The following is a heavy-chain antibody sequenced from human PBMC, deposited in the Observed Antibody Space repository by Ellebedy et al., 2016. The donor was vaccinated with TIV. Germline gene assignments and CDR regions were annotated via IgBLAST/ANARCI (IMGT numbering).Heavy chain of an antibody. Sequence: PGGSLRLSCAASGFTFSSYAMSWVRQAPGIGLEWVSATGDDAVATHYADSVKGRFTISRDNFGNMLYLQMNSLGAEDTAVYYCAKASSRGGGWDCWGQGILVTVSS. CDR1: GFTFSSYA. J-gene: IGHJ4*02. CDR3: AKASSRGGGWDC. V-gene: IGHV3-23*01. CDR2: TGDDAVAT. D-gene: IGHD2-15*01.